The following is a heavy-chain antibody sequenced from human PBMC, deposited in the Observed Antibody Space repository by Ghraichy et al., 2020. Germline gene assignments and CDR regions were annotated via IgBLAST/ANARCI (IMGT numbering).Heavy chain of an antibody. V-gene: IGHV3-49*04. J-gene: IGHJ4*02. CDR1: GFTFGDYA. Sequence: GGSLRLSCTASGFTFGDYAMTWVRQTPGKGLEWVGFIETKAYGGATEYVASVQGRFTISRDDSKSIAYLQMNSLKTEDTAIYYCTRVRVGADDYWGQGTLVTVSS. CDR3: TRVRVGADDY. D-gene: IGHD1-26*01. CDR2: IETKAYGGAT.